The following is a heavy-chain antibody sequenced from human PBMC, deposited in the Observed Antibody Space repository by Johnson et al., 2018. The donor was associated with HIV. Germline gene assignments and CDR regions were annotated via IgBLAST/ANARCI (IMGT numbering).Heavy chain of an antibody. D-gene: IGHD3-10*01. CDR3: YGYYDAFDI. CDR2: INSDGSST. V-gene: IGHV3-74*02. Sequence: MQLVESGGGVVQPGRSLTISCAASGLTFSSYWMHWVRQAPGKGLVWVSRINSDGSSTSYADSVKGRFTISRDNAKNTLFLQMTSLRVEDTAVYYCYGYYDAFDIWGQGTMVSVSS. J-gene: IGHJ3*02. CDR1: GLTFSSYW.